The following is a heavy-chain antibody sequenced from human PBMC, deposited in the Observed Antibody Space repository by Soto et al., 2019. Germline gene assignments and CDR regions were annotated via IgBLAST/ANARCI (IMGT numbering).Heavy chain of an antibody. CDR2: ISAYNGST. V-gene: IGHV1-18*01. J-gene: IGHJ4*02. CDR3: ARDPPYYYDSSGYYGDDY. Sequence: QVQLVQSGAEVKKPGASVKVSCKASGYTFTSYGISWVRQAPGQGLEWMGWISAYNGSTNYAQKLQGRVTMTTDTSTSTAYMELRSLRSDDTAVYYCARDPPYYYDSSGYYGDDYWGQGTLVTVSS. D-gene: IGHD3-22*01. CDR1: GYTFTSYG.